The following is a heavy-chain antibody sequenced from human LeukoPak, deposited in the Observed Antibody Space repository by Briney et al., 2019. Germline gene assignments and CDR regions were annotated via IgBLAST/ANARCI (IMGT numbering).Heavy chain of an antibody. D-gene: IGHD3-22*01. CDR1: SGSFSNYF. V-gene: IGHV4-34*01. CDR3: ARAPFLYDGSGPT. Sequence: SETLSLTCAVYSGSFSNYFWSWIRQPPGKGLEWIGEINHSGNTNYNPSLKSRVTISVDTSKNQFSLMLSSVTAADTAVYYCARAPFLYDGSGPTWGQGTLVTVSS. CDR2: INHSGNT. J-gene: IGHJ5*02.